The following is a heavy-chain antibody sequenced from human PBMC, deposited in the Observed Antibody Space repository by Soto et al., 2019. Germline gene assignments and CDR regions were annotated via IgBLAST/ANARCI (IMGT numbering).Heavy chain of an antibody. V-gene: IGHV4-30-2*01. Sequence: SETLSLTCAVSGGSISSGGYSWSWIRQPPGKGLEWIGYIYHSGSTYYNPSLKSRVTISVDRSKNQFSLKLSSVTAADTAVYYCARTGSGLFDYWGQGTLVTVS. J-gene: IGHJ4*02. CDR3: ARTGSGLFDY. CDR2: IYHSGST. CDR1: GGSISSGGYS. D-gene: IGHD2-15*01.